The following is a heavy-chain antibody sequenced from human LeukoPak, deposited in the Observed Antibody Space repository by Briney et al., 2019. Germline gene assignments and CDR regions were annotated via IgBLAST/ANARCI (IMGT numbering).Heavy chain of an antibody. V-gene: IGHV3-53*01. D-gene: IGHD4-17*01. Sequence: GGSLRLSCAASGFTVSSNYMSWVRQAPGKGLEWVSVIYSGGSTYYADSVKGRFTISRDNSKNTLYLQMNSLRAEDTAVYYCARERATVTTASYYYMDVWGKGTTVTVSS. CDR1: GFTVSSNY. CDR2: IYSGGST. CDR3: ARERATVTTASYYYMDV. J-gene: IGHJ6*03.